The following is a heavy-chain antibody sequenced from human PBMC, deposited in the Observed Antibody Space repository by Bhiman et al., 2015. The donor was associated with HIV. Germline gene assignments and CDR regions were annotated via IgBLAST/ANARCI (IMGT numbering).Heavy chain of an antibody. Sequence: EVQLVESGGGLVKPGGSLRFSCAASGFTFRTYSMNWVRQAPGKGLEWVSSISSSSSYIYYADSVKGRFTISRDNSKNSLYLQMNSLRTEDTALYYCAKNGRLLDYYYYYYMDVWGNGTTVTVSS. J-gene: IGHJ6*03. CDR2: ISSSSSYI. CDR1: GFTFRTYS. CDR3: AKNGRLLDYYYYYYMDV. D-gene: IGHD3-10*01. V-gene: IGHV3-21*04.